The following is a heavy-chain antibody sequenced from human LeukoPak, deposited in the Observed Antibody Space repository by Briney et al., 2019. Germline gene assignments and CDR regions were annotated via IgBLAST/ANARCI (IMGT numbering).Heavy chain of an antibody. CDR1: GFTFSSYG. D-gene: IGHD3-16*01. CDR3: AIGDPMITFGGVMFEAADY. Sequence: PGGSLRLSCAASGFTFSSYGMSWVRQAPGKGLEWVSAISGSGGSTYYADSVKGRFTISRDNSKNTLYLQMNSLRAEDTAVYYCAIGDPMITFGGVMFEAADYWGQGTLVTVSS. J-gene: IGHJ4*02. CDR2: ISGSGGST. V-gene: IGHV3-23*01.